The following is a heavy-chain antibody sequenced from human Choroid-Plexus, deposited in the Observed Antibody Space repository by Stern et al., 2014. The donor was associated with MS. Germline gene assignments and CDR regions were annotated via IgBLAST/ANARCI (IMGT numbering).Heavy chain of an antibody. J-gene: IGHJ6*02. CDR1: GYIFTGYY. CDR2: LNPNTGGT. V-gene: IGHV1-2*02. Sequence: VQLVQSGAEVKKLGASVKVSCKTSGYIFTGYYIHWVRQAPGQGLEWMAWLNPNTGGTKYAQKFQGRVTMSRDTSISTAYVELSSLTSDDTAVYYCARDQRGITIFGVVTDYYYLGMDVWGQGTTVTVSS. CDR3: ARDQRGITIFGVVTDYYYLGMDV. D-gene: IGHD3-3*01.